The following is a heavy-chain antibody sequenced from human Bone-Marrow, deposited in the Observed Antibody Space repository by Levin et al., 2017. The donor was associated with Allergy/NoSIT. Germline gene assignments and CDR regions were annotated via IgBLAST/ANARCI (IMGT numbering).Heavy chain of an antibody. CDR2: IYYSEST. Sequence: MSSETLSLTCTVSGASISTNNYYWGWFRQPPGTGLEWIGSIYYSESTYYTPSLKSRVTISVDTSKNQFSLKVRSVTAADTAVYYCGRHAALHDYGGEKSRGAMDLWGQGTTFTFSS. D-gene: IGHD4-23*01. V-gene: IGHV4-39*01. CDR1: GASISTNNYY. CDR3: GRHAALHDYGGEKSRGAMDL. J-gene: IGHJ6*02.